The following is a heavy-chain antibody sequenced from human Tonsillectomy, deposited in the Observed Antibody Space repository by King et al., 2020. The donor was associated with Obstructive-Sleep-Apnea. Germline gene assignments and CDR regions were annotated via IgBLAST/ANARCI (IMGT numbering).Heavy chain of an antibody. D-gene: IGHD2-15*01. CDR1: GGSFSGYY. Sequence: VQLQQWGAGLLKPSETLSLTCAVYGGSFSGYYWSWIRQPPGKGLEWIGEITHSGSTNYNPSLKSRVTISVDTSNNQFSLKLSPVTAADTAVYYCASSERDIYYYGMDVWGQGTTVTVSS. CDR3: ASSERDIYYYGMDV. J-gene: IGHJ6*02. CDR2: ITHSGST. V-gene: IGHV4-34*01.